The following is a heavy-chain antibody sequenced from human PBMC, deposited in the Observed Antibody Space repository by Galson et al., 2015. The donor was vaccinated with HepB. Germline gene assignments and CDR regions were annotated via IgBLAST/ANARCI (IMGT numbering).Heavy chain of an antibody. CDR2: ISASGTKP. V-gene: IGHV3-23*01. D-gene: IGHD5-24*01. CDR1: GFTFSNFA. J-gene: IGHJ4*02. Sequence: SLRLSCAASGFTFSNFAMSWVRQAPGRGLEWVAAISASGTKPSYADSVKGRIAISRDNSKNTVYLQVGSLRVEDTAIYYCGKEETWLKSAGIDYWGQGALITVSS. CDR3: GKEETWLKSAGIDY.